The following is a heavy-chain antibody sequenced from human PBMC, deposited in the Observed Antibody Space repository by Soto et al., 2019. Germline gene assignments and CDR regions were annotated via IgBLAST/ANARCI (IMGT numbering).Heavy chain of an antibody. Sequence: QVQLVQSGAEVKKPGSSVKVSCKASGGTFARYTISWVRQAPGQGLEWMGKLIPILGIANYAQKFPGRATITADKSTSTAYMELSSLRSADTAVYYCARDPAGDDAFDIWGQGTMVTVSS. D-gene: IGHD2-2*01. V-gene: IGHV1-69*02. CDR1: GGTFARYT. J-gene: IGHJ3*02. CDR2: LIPILGIA. CDR3: ARDPAGDDAFDI.